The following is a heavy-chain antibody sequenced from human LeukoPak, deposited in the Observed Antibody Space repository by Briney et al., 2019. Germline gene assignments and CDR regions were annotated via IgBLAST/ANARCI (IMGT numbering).Heavy chain of an antibody. CDR1: GFPSSSYA. V-gene: IGHV3-33*01. CDR2: IWYDGSNT. CDR3: ARDRDCSSTSCAYNWFDP. D-gene: IGHD2-2*01. J-gene: IGHJ5*02. Sequence: GGSLRLSCAASGFPSSSYAMHWVRQAPGKGLEWVAVIWYDGSNTNYADSVKGRFTSSRDNSKNTLYLQMNSLRAEDTAVYYCARDRDCSSTSCAYNWFDPWGQGTLVTVSS.